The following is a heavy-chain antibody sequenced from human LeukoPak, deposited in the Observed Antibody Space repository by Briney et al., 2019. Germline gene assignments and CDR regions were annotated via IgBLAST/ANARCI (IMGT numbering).Heavy chain of an antibody. Sequence: PSETLSLTCTVSGGSISSYYWSWIRQPPGKGLEWIGYIYYSGSTNSNPSLKSRVTISVDTSKNQFSLKLSSVTAADTAVYYCASYSSSWSIPDYWGQGTLVTVSS. CDR3: ASYSSSWSIPDY. CDR2: IYYSGST. CDR1: GGSISSYY. V-gene: IGHV4-59*08. D-gene: IGHD6-13*01. J-gene: IGHJ4*02.